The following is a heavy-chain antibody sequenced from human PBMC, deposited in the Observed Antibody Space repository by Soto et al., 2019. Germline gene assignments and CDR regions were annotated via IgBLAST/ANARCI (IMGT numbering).Heavy chain of an antibody. CDR2: ISYDGRVK. J-gene: IGHJ4*02. D-gene: IGHD1-26*01. CDR3: ARDFIVGAPDYFDY. CDR1: GVTFSDYP. V-gene: IGHV3-30*04. Sequence: QVQLVESGGGVVQPGRSLSLSCAASGVTFSDYPMHWVRQAPGKGLEWVAVISYDGRVKYYVDSVKGRFTLSRDDSKNTMYLQMNSLRVDDTAVYYCARDFIVGAPDYFDYWGQGTLVTVSS.